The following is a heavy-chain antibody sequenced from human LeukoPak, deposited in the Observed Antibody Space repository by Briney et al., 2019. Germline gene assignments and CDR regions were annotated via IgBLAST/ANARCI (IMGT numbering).Heavy chain of an antibody. V-gene: IGHV1-69*01. D-gene: IGHD2-2*01. CDR1: GGTFSSYA. CDR3: ARADCSSTSCHHYNWFDP. CDR2: IIPIVGTA. J-gene: IGHJ5*02. Sequence: ASVKVSCKASGGTFSSYAISWVRQAREQGLEWMGGIIPIVGTANYAQKFQGRVTITADESTSTAYMELSSLRSEDTAVYYCARADCSSTSCHHYNWFDPWGQGTLVTVSS.